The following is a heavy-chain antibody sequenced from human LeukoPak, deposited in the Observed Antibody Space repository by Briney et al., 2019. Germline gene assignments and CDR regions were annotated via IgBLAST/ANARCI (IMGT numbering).Heavy chain of an antibody. CDR3: ARQITIFGVVVQYYFDY. Sequence: SETLSLTCTVSGGSISSSSYYWGWIRQPPGKGLEWIGSIYYSGSTYYNPSLKSRVTISVDTSKNQFSLKLSSVTAADTAVYYCARQITIFGVVVQYYFDYWGQGTLVTVSS. CDR1: GGSISSSSYY. J-gene: IGHJ4*02. D-gene: IGHD3-3*01. CDR2: IYYSGST. V-gene: IGHV4-39*01.